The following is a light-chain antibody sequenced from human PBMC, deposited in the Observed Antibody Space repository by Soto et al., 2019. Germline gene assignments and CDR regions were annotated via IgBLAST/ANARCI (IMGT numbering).Light chain of an antibody. J-gene: IGLJ1*01. Sequence: QSALTQPASVSGSPGQSITISCTGTNSDVGDNYVSWYQQHLGKAPKLIIYEVSQRPSGVPDRFSGSKSGNTASLTVSGLQTEDEADYYCSAYAGSNNFVFGSGTKLTVL. V-gene: IGLV2-8*01. CDR2: EVS. CDR1: NSDVGDNY. CDR3: SAYAGSNNFV.